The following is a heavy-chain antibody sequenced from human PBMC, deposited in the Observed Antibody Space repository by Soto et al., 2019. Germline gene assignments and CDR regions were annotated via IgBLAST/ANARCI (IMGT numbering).Heavy chain of an antibody. CDR1: GASINSRY. J-gene: IGHJ4*02. V-gene: IGHV4-59*11. CDR2: IYYPATT. D-gene: IGHD3-22*01. CDR3: ARDRGYYDSSGSLSFDY. Sequence: PSETLSLTCTVSGASINSRYWNWIRQPPGKGLEWIGYIYYPATTNYNPSLKSRVTISVDTSKNQFSLKLSSVTAADTAVYYCARDRGYYDSSGSLSFDYWGQGTLVTVSS.